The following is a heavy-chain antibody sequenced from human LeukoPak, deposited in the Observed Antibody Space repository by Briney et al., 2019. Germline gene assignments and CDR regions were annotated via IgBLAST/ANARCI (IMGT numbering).Heavy chain of an antibody. J-gene: IGHJ4*02. CDR2: ISGSGGST. Sequence: GGSLRLSCAASGFTFSSYGMSWVRQAPGKGLEWVSAISGSGGSTYYADSVKGRFTISRDNSKNTLYLQMNSLRAEDTAVYYCARGRGGSYHYFDYWGQGTLVTVSS. D-gene: IGHD3-16*02. CDR3: ARGRGGSYHYFDY. CDR1: GFTFSSYG. V-gene: IGHV3-23*01.